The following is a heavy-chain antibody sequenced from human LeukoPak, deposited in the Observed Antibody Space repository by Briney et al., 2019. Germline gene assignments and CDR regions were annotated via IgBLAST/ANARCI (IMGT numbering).Heavy chain of an antibody. CDR2: ISGSGGST. V-gene: IGHV3-23*01. D-gene: IGHD2-15*01. CDR1: GFTFSSYG. J-gene: IGHJ4*02. Sequence: GGSLRLSCAASGFTFSSYGMHWVRQAPGKGLEWVSAISGSGGSTYYADSVKGRFTISRDNSKNTLYLQMNSLRAEDTAVYYCASPPRGYCSGGSCNGGDYWGQGTLVTVSS. CDR3: ASPPRGYCSGGSCNGGDY.